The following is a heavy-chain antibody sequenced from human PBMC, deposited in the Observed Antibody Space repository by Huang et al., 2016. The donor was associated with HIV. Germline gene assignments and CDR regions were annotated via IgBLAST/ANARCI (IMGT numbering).Heavy chain of an antibody. V-gene: IGHV3-30*02. CDR3: AKFGSSGYLPRYSFDY. D-gene: IGHD3-22*01. J-gene: IGHJ4*02. CDR2: IHYDGSNR. CDR1: GFTFSSYG. Sequence: QVQLVESGGGVVQPGGSLRLSCAASGFTFSSYGMHWFRQAPGKGLEWVAFIHYDGSNRYYADAVKGRFTISRDNSKNTLYLQMNSLRAEDTAVYFCAKFGSSGYLPRYSFDYWGQGTLVTVSS.